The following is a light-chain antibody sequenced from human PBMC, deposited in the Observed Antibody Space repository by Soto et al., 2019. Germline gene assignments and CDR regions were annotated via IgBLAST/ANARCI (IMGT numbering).Light chain of an antibody. V-gene: IGKV3-20*01. J-gene: IGKJ1*01. CDR3: QQYVTSLWT. CDR1: QSVSDSN. CDR2: GAS. Sequence: EIVLTQSPGTLSLSPGERATLSCRATQSVSDSNLAWYQQKPGQAPRLLIYGASTRAIGIPDRFRGSGSGTDFTLSISRLEPEDFAVYYCQQYVTSLWTFGQGTKVEI.